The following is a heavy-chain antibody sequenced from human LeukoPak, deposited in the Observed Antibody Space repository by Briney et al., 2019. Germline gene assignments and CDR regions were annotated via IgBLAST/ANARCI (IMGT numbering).Heavy chain of an antibody. CDR3: ARGGSYGDY. Sequence: SETLSLTCTFSRGSISNYYWSWIRQPAGKGREWVGRIYTSGSTNYNPSIKRRVPISVDTSKNQFSLKLSSVTAADTAVYYCARGGSYGDYWGQGTLVTVSS. D-gene: IGHD1-26*01. CDR2: IYTSGST. CDR1: RGSISNYY. J-gene: IGHJ4*02. V-gene: IGHV4-4*07.